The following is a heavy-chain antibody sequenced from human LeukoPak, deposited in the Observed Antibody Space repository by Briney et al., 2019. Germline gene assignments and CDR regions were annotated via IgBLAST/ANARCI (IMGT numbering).Heavy chain of an antibody. J-gene: IGHJ6*02. D-gene: IGHD6-19*01. V-gene: IGHV4-4*02. CDR2: IYHSGST. CDR1: GGSISSSNW. CDR3: ARIAVAGPNYYGMDV. Sequence: PSGTLSLTCAVSGGSISSSNWWSWVRQPPGKGLEWIGEIYHSGSTNYNPSLKSRVTISVDKSKNQFSLKLSSVTAADTAVYYCARIAVAGPNYYGMDVWGQGTTVTVSS.